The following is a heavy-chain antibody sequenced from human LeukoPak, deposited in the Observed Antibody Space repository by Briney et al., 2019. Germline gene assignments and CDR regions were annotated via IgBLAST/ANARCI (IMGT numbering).Heavy chain of an antibody. V-gene: IGHV3-74*01. Sequence: GGSLRLSCAASGFTFSNHWMHWVRQAPGKGLMWVSRINRDGSRTDYADSVKGRFTISRDDAKNTLYLQVNSLRAEDTAVYFCARGGNDTAMAHDYWGQGTLVTVSS. CDR3: ARGGNDTAMAHDY. CDR2: INRDGSRT. CDR1: GFTFSNHW. D-gene: IGHD5-18*01. J-gene: IGHJ4*02.